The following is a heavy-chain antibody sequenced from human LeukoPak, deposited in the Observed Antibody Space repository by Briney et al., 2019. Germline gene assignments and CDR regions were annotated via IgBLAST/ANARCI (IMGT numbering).Heavy chain of an antibody. J-gene: IGHJ3*02. Sequence: ASVKVSCKVSGYTLTELSMHWVRQAPGKGLEWMGGFDPEDGETIYAQKFQGRVTMTEDTSTDTAYMELSSLRSEDTAVYYCATVTYYYDSSGFAFDIWGQGTMVTVSS. CDR2: FDPEDGET. V-gene: IGHV1-24*01. CDR3: ATVTYYYDSSGFAFDI. CDR1: GYTLTELS. D-gene: IGHD3-22*01.